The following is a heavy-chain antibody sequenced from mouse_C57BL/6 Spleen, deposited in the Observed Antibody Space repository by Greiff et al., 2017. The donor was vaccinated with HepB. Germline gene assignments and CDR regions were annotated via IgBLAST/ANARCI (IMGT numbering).Heavy chain of an antibody. J-gene: IGHJ4*01. CDR2: ISSGSSTI. CDR1: GFTFSDYG. D-gene: IGHD2-5*01. CDR3: ARPLYSNYDYAMDY. Sequence: EVQVVESGGGLVKPGGSLKLSCAASGFTFSDYGMHWVRQAPEKGLEWVAYISSGSSTIYYADTVKGRFTISRDNAKNTLFLQMTSLRSEDTAMYYCARPLYSNYDYAMDYWGQGTSVTVSS. V-gene: IGHV5-17*01.